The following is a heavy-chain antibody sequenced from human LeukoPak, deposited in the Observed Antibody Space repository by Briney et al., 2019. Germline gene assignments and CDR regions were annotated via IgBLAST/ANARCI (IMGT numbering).Heavy chain of an antibody. J-gene: IGHJ4*02. V-gene: IGHV3-15*01. CDR2: IKGRTYSETA. Sequence: GGSLRLSCVVSGLTFRDAWISWVRQAPGKGLEWIGRIKGRTYSETADFAAPVKGRFTLSRDDSKNTVYLQMNSLNTEDTAMYFCARMATVLSVDVWGQGTLVTVSS. CDR3: ARMATVLSVDV. CDR1: GLTFRDAW. D-gene: IGHD5-24*01.